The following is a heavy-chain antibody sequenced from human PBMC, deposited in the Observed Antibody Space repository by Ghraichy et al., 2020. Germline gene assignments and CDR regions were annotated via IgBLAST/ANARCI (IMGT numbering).Heavy chain of an antibody. CDR1: GFSISAYW. J-gene: IGHJ6*02. CDR2: INNDGSRI. Sequence: GESLNISCAASGFSISAYWMFWVRQVPGKGLVWVSCINNDGSRITYADSVKGRFTVSRDNAKNTLDVQMNSLRAEDAAVYYCARGGFQHGLDVWGQGTTLTVSS. V-gene: IGHV3-74*03. CDR3: ARGGFQHGLDV. D-gene: IGHD2-2*01.